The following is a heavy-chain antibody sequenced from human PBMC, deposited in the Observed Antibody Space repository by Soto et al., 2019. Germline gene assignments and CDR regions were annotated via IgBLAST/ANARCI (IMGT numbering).Heavy chain of an antibody. CDR2: IKSKTDGGTT. J-gene: IGHJ6*01. CDR1: GFTFSNAW. CDR3: TTDGCSSTSCYKGGDYYYYGMDV. V-gene: IGHV3-15*01. D-gene: IGHD2-2*02. Sequence: EVQLVESGGGLVKPGGSLRLSCAASGFTFSNAWMSWFRQAPGKGLEWVGRIKSKTDGGTTDYAATVKGRFTISRDDSKNTLYLQMNSLKTEDTAVYYCTTDGCSSTSCYKGGDYYYYGMDVW.